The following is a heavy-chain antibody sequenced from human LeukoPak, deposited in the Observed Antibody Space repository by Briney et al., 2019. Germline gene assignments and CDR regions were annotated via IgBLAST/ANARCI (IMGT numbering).Heavy chain of an antibody. CDR1: VLTFSSYC. CDR3: ACDGERQLRGHSYCDV. Sequence: GGSLRLSCAARVLTFSSYCIHWVRQAPGKGLEGVAFIRYDGSGKNYADSVKGRNTISRDNYRNTLELQMHSLRAADTRMYYCACDGERQLRGHSYCDVGGRGTLVTVSS. V-gene: IGHV3-30*02. D-gene: IGHD6-13*01. J-gene: IGHJ2*01. CDR2: IRYDGSGK.